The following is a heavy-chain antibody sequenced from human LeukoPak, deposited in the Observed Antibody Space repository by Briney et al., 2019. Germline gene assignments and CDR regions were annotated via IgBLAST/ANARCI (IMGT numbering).Heavy chain of an antibody. D-gene: IGHD3-22*01. CDR1: RYTFTPYY. V-gene: IGHV1-46*01. CDR2: VNPTGGST. J-gene: IGHJ5*01. CDR3: ARDAHASSGASFDC. Sequence: GASVKPSCTASRYTFTPYYMHWVPQSPRHRLKWMGVVNPTGGSTSYAQKFQGRVTMTRDTSTSTIYMELSSLRSEDTAVYYCARDAHASSGASFDCGGQGTLVSVSS.